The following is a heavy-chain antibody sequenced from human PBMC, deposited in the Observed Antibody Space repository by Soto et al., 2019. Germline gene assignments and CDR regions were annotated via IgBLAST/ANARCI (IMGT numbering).Heavy chain of an antibody. CDR2: IYYSGST. V-gene: IGHV4-61*01. CDR3: ARGFARTAGFDY. J-gene: IGHJ4*02. Sequence: QVQLQESGPGLVKPSETLSLTCTVSGGSVSSGSYYWSWIRQPPGKGLEWIGYIYYSGSTNYNPSLKSRVTISVDTSKNQFSLKLSYVTAADTAVYYCARGFARTAGFDYWGQGTLVTVSS. CDR1: GGSVSSGSYY. D-gene: IGHD6-6*01.